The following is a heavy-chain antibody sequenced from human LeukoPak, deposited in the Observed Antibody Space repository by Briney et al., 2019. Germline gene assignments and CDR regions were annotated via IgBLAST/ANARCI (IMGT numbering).Heavy chain of an antibody. J-gene: IGHJ4*02. Sequence: DSVKARFTISRDISKNTLYLQVNSLRAEDTAVYFCAKDVPAAYFDYWGQGTLVTVSS. V-gene: IGHV3-30*02. D-gene: IGHD2-2*01. CDR3: AKDVPAAYFDY.